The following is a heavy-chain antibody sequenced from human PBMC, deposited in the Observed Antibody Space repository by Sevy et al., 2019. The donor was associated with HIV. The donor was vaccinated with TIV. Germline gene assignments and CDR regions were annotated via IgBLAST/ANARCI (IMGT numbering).Heavy chain of an antibody. V-gene: IGHV3-7*01. J-gene: IGHJ4*02. CDR3: ARDSAMTKDS. D-gene: IGHD4-17*01. CDR2: IKQDGSEI. CDR1: GFIFSGYW. Sequence: GGSLRLSCAASGFIFSGYWMSWVRQAPGRGLEWVANIKQDGSEIYYGDSVKGRFTISRDNAKNSLYLQMNSLRVEDTGVYYGARDSAMTKDSWGQGTLVTVSS.